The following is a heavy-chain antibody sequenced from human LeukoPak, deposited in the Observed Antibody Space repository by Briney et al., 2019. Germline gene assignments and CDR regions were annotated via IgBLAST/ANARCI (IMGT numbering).Heavy chain of an antibody. CDR1: ASTFSSYA. D-gene: IGHD6-19*01. CDR2: ISGSGGRT. Sequence: GGSLRLSSPPSASTFSSYAMSWVRQPPRKGLEWVSSISGSGGRTYCADPVKGRFTIARDSSKNTLYLQMNSLRAEDTAVYYCAKGSGIAVAGIGGSYFDYWGQGTLVTVSS. J-gene: IGHJ4*02. CDR3: AKGSGIAVAGIGGSYFDY. V-gene: IGHV3-23*01.